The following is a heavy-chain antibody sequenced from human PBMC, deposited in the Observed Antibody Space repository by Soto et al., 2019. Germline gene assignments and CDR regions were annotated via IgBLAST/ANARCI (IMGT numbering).Heavy chain of an antibody. V-gene: IGHV4-31*02. D-gene: IGHD3-22*01. Sequence: SETLSLTCTVSGGSLSSGDYYWNWVRQRPGKGLEWIGNIFYSGSTYYNPSLMSRLTIAVDTSKNQFSLSLISVTAADTAVYFCARDRYNYDSDGYYYLFDFWGQGTLVTVSS. CDR3: ARDRYNYDSDGYYYLFDF. CDR2: IFYSGST. J-gene: IGHJ4*02. CDR1: GGSLSSGDYY.